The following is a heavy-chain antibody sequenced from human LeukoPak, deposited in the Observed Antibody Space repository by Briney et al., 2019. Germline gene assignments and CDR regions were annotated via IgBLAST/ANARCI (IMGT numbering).Heavy chain of an antibody. J-gene: IGHJ6*03. D-gene: IGHD7-27*01. CDR3: AKVQLTGDFFLDYYYMDV. V-gene: IGHV3-23*01. CDR1: GFTFSSYA. Sequence: QTGGSLRLSCAASGFTFSSYAMSWVRQAPGKGLEWVSAISGSGGSTYYADSVKGRFTISRDNSKNTLYLQMNSLRAEDTAVYYCAKVQLTGDFFLDYYYMDVWGKGTTVTVSS. CDR2: ISGSGGST.